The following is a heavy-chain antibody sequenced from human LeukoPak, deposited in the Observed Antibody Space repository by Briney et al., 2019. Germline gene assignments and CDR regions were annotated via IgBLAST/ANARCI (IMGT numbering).Heavy chain of an antibody. D-gene: IGHD3-10*01. CDR2: ISGSRSSM. CDR3: ARDPYDSGKYYSDD. CDR1: GFTFSSHS. J-gene: IGHJ4*02. Sequence: GGSLRLSCAASGFTFSSHSMNWVRQAPGKGLEWVSSISGSRSSMYYADSVKGRFTISRDNAKDSLFLQMNSLRAEDTAVYYCARDPYDSGKYYSDDWGQGTLVTVSS. V-gene: IGHV3-21*01.